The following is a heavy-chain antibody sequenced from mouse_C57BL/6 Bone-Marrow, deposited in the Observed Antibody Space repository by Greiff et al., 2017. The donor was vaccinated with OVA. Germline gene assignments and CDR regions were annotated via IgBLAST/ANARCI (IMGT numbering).Heavy chain of an antibody. Sequence: EVMLVESGPVLVKPGASVKMSCKASGYTFTDYYMNWVKQSHGKSLEWIGVINPYNGGTSYNQKFKGKATLTVDKSSSTAYMELNSLTSEDSAVYYCARRAYSNYVFDYWGQGTTLTVSS. J-gene: IGHJ2*01. D-gene: IGHD2-5*01. CDR1: GYTFTDYY. CDR2: INPYNGGT. V-gene: IGHV1-19*01. CDR3: ARRAYSNYVFDY.